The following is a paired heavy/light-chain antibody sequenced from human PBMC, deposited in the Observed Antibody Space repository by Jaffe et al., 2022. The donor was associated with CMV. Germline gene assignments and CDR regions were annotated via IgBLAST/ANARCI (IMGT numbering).Light chain of an antibody. Sequence: QSVLTQPPSVSGAPGQRVTISCTGTSSNIGASYDVNWYQHLPGTAPKLLIYGNINRPSGVPDRFSGSTSGTSASLAITGLQAEDEADYYCQSYDISLRAELFGTGTKVTVL. CDR3: QSYDISLRAEL. J-gene: IGLJ1*01. CDR1: SSNIGASYD. V-gene: IGLV1-40*01. CDR2: GNI.
Heavy chain of an antibody. CDR1: GYIFPNYG. Sequence: QVQLVQSGAEVKRPGGSVRVSCKASGYIFPNYGIIWVRQAPGQGLEWMAWISTSNGNTNYAQKLQGRVTMTADTSTNTVYMDLRSLRSDDTAIYYCARKGGPYGSFDFWGQGTLVAVSS. CDR2: ISTSNGNT. V-gene: IGHV1-18*04. J-gene: IGHJ4*02. CDR3: ARKGGPYGSFDF. D-gene: IGHD4-17*01.